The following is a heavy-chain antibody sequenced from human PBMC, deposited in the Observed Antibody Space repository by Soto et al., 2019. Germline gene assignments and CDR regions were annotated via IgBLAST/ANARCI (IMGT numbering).Heavy chain of an antibody. CDR1: GYTFTGYY. CDR2: INPNSGGT. D-gene: IGHD4-17*01. V-gene: IGHV1-2*02. CDR3: ARDYMTTVTTSRGNWFDP. Sequence: ASVKVSCKASGYTFTGYYMHWVRQAPGRGLEWMGWINPNSGGTNYAQKFQGRVTMTRDTSISTAYMELSRLRSDDTAVYYCARDYMTTVTTSRGNWFDPWGQGTLVTVSS. J-gene: IGHJ5*02.